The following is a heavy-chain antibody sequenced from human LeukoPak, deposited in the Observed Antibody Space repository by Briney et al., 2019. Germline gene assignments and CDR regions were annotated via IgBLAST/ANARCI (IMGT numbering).Heavy chain of an antibody. CDR3: TKTSSDPSKWLPIVY. J-gene: IGHJ4*02. Sequence: GGSLRLSCAASGFTFNSYAMSWVRQAPGKGLEWVSVISGSGGSTYYADSVRGRFTISRDNSKNTLYLQMNSLKAEDTAVYYCTKTSSDPSKWLPIVYWGQGTLVTVSS. CDR1: GFTFNSYA. V-gene: IGHV3-23*01. D-gene: IGHD5-12*01. CDR2: ISGSGGST.